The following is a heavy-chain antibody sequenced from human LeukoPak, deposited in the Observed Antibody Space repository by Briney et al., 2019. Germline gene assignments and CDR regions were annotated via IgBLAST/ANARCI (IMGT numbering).Heavy chain of an antibody. J-gene: IGHJ3*02. V-gene: IGHV3-74*01. CDR1: GFTFSSYW. Sequence: GGSLRLSCAASGFTFSSYWMHWVRQAPGKGLVWVSRINSDGSSTSYADSVKGRFTISRDNAKNTLYLQMNSLRAEDTAVYYCARDLGGSYPSDAFDIWGQGTMVTVSS. CDR3: ARDLGGSYPSDAFDI. D-gene: IGHD1-26*01. CDR2: INSDGSST.